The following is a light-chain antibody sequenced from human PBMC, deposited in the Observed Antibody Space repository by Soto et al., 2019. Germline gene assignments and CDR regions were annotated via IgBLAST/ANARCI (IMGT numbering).Light chain of an antibody. CDR1: QSVSSSS. CDR2: DAS. V-gene: IGKV3-20*01. Sequence: EIVLTQSPGTLSLSPGERATLSCRASQSVSSSSLAWYQQKPGQAPRLLLYDASSRATGIPDRFSGSGSGTDFTLTISRLEPEDFAVYYCQQYTDRPRTFGQGTKVEFK. J-gene: IGKJ1*01. CDR3: QQYTDRPRT.